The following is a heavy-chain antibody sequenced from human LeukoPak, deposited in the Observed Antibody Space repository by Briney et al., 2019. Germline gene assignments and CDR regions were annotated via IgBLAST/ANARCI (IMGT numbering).Heavy chain of an antibody. D-gene: IGHD3-16*01. Sequence: GGSLRLSCTASGFTFSSYSMNWVRQAPGKGLEWISYITSGSSSIFYADSVKGRFTISRDNAKNSLYLQMNSLRDEDTAVYYCARGMRDYANFDYWGQGTLVTVS. J-gene: IGHJ4*02. V-gene: IGHV3-48*02. CDR2: ITSGSSSI. CDR1: GFTFSSYS. CDR3: ARGMRDYANFDY.